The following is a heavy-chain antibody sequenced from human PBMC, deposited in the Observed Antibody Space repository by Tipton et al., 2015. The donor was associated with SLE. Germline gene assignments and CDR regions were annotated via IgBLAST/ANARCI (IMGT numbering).Heavy chain of an antibody. J-gene: IGHJ4*02. CDR2: ISGSGGST. V-gene: IGHV3-23*01. CDR3: VKGLNFHDTSGFYN. CDR1: GFTFSSYS. Sequence: SLRLSCAASGFTFSSYSMNWVRQAPGKGLEWVSAISGSGGSTYYADSVKGRFTISRDNFKNTLFAQMNSLRAEDTAVYYCVKGLNFHDTSGFYNWGLGTLVTVSS. D-gene: IGHD3-22*01.